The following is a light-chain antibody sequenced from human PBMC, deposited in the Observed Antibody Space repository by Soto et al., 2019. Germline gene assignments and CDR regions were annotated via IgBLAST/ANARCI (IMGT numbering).Light chain of an antibody. Sequence: DIVMTQSPLSLPVTPGEPASISCRSSQSLLHSNGYNYLDWYLQKPGQSPQLLIYLGSNRASGVPDRFSGSGSGTDFTLKISRVEAEDVGVYYFMQALQTPAAFGPGTKVDIK. V-gene: IGKV2-28*01. CDR1: QSLLHSNGYNY. CDR3: MQALQTPAA. CDR2: LGS. J-gene: IGKJ3*01.